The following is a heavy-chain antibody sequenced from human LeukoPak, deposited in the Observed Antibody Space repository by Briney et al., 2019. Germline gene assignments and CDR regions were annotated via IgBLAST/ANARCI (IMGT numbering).Heavy chain of an antibody. J-gene: IGHJ4*02. CDR3: ARDLFSGSGSHSGY. CDR2: ISAYNGNT. V-gene: IGHV1-18*04. CDR1: GYTFTSYG. D-gene: IGHD3-10*01. Sequence: ASVKVSCRASGYTFTSYGISWVRQAPGQGLEWMGWISAYNGNTNYPQKLQGRVTMTTDTFTTTAYMELRSLRSDDTAVYYCARDLFSGSGSHSGYWGQGTLVTVSS.